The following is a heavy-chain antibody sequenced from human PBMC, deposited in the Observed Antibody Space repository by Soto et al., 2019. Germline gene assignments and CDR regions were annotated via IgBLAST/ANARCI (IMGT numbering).Heavy chain of an antibody. V-gene: IGHV4-34*01. CDR2: INHSGST. D-gene: IGHD6-13*01. CDR1: GGSFSGYY. CDR3: ARAKTVRSSSSWYGGYFDY. Sequence: SETLSLTCAVYGGSFSGYYWSWIRQPPGKGLEWIGEINHSGSTNYNPSLKSRVTISVDTSKNQFSLKLSCVTAADTAVYYCARAKTVRSSSSWYGGYFDYWGQGTLVTVSS. J-gene: IGHJ4*02.